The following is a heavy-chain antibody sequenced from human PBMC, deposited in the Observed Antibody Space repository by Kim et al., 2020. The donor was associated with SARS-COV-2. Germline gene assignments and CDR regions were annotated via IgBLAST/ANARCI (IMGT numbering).Heavy chain of an antibody. D-gene: IGHD1-26*01. CDR2: ISAYNGNT. J-gene: IGHJ4*02. V-gene: IGHV1-18*04. CDR1: GYTFTSYG. Sequence: ASVKVSCKASGYTFTSYGISWVRQAPGQGLEWMGWISAYNGNTNYAQKLQGRVTMTTDTSTSTAYMELRSLRSDDTAVYYCARDLTIEGAKTSGGYWGQGTLVTVSS. CDR3: ARDLTIEGAKTSGGY.